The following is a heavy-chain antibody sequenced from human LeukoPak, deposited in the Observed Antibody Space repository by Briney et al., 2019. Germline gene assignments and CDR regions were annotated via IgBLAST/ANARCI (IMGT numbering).Heavy chain of an antibody. CDR3: ARDLSTRPRGY. Sequence: ASVKVSCKASGYTLTSYGISWVRQAPGQGLEWMGWISAYHGNTNYAPKVQGRVTMTTDTSTSTAYMELRSLRSDDTAIYYCARDLSTRPRGYWGQGTLVTVSS. CDR2: ISAYHGNT. J-gene: IGHJ4*02. V-gene: IGHV1-18*01. D-gene: IGHD2/OR15-2a*01. CDR1: GYTLTSYG.